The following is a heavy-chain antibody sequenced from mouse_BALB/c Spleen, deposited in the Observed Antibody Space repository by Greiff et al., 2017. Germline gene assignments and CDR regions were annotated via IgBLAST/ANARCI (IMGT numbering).Heavy chain of an antibody. Sequence: QVQLQQSGAELVKPGASVKMSCKASGYTFTSYNMHWVKQTPGQGLEWIGAIYPGNGDTSYNQKFKGKATLTADKSSSTAYMQLSSLTSEDSAVYYCARSTMITTPFDYWGQGTTLTVSS. CDR2: IYPGNGDT. J-gene: IGHJ2*01. CDR1: GYTFTSYN. D-gene: IGHD2-4*01. CDR3: ARSTMITTPFDY. V-gene: IGHV1-12*01.